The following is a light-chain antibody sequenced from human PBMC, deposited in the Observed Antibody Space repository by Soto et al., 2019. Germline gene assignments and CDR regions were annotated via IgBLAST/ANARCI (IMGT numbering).Light chain of an antibody. V-gene: IGLV1-44*01. CDR3: AAWDDSLNGLV. CDR2: NNN. CDR1: SSNIGSNT. Sequence: QSVLTQPPSASGTPGQRVTISCSGSSSNIGSNTVNWYQQLPGTAPKLLIYNNNQRPSGVPDRFSGSKSGTSASLAISGLQSEAEADDYCAAWDDSLNGLVFGTGTKLTVL. J-gene: IGLJ1*01.